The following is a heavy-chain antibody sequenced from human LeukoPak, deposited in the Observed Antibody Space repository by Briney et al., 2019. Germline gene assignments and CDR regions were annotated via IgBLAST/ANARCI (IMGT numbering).Heavy chain of an antibody. CDR2: IYTSGST. V-gene: IGHV4-61*02. D-gene: IGHD4/OR15-4a*01. CDR1: GGSISSGSYY. J-gene: IGHJ5*02. CDR3: ARGANWFDP. Sequence: SQTLSLTCTVSGGSISSGSYYWSWIRQPAGKGLEWIGRIYTSGSTNYNPSLKSRVTISVDTSRNQFSLKLSSVTAADTAVYYCARGANWFDPWGQGTLVTVSS.